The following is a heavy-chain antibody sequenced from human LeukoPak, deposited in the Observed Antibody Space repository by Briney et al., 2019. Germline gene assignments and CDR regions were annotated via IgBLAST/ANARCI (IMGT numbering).Heavy chain of an antibody. Sequence: GGSLRLSCAASGFTFSSYSIDWVRQAPGKGLEWPSYISSSSSMIYYADSVKGRFTISRDNAKNSVYLQMNSLRAEDTAVYYCARVWSSGYTKDYWGQGTLVTVSS. D-gene: IGHD3-22*01. CDR3: ARVWSSGYTKDY. CDR1: GFTFSSYS. CDR2: ISSSSSMI. V-gene: IGHV3-48*04. J-gene: IGHJ4*02.